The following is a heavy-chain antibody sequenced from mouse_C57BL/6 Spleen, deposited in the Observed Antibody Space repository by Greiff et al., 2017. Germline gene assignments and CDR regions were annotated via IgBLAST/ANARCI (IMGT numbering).Heavy chain of an antibody. CDR3: ARPITTVVEIHWYFDV. D-gene: IGHD1-1*01. Sequence: EVKLMESGGDLVKPGGSLKLSCAASGFTFSSYGMSWVRQTPDKRLEWVATISSGGSYTYYPDSVKGRFTISRDNAKNTLYLQMSSLKSEDTAMYYCARPITTVVEIHWYFDVWGTGTTVTVSS. CDR2: ISSGGSYT. J-gene: IGHJ1*03. CDR1: GFTFSSYG. V-gene: IGHV5-6*01.